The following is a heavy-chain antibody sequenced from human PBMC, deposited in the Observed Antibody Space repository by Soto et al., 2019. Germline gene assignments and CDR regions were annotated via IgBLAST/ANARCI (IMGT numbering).Heavy chain of an antibody. CDR2: INPSSGST. V-gene: IGHV1-46*01. D-gene: IGHD1-1*01. J-gene: IGHJ4*02. CDR1: GYTFTRHY. CDR3: AKDRPRRTSGYFFDY. Sequence: GASVKVSCKASGYTFTRHYMHWVRQAPGQGLEWMGIINPSSGSTTYAQKFQGRVTMTRDTSTSTVYMDLGSLRAEDTALYYCAKDRPRRTSGYFFDYWGQGTPVTVSS.